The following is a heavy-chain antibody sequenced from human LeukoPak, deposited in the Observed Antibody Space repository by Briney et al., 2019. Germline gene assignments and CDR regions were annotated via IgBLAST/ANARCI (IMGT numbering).Heavy chain of an antibody. V-gene: IGHV3-49*03. J-gene: IGHJ6*02. CDR2: IRSKAYGGTT. CDR1: GFTFGDYA. D-gene: IGHD3-22*01. Sequence: GSLRLSCTASGFTFGDYAMSWFRQAPGKGLEWVGFIRSKAYGGTTEYAASVKGRFAISRDDSKSIAYLQMNSLKTEDTAVYYCTRERLIDYYYYGMDVWGQGTTVTVSS. CDR3: TRERLIDYYYYGMDV.